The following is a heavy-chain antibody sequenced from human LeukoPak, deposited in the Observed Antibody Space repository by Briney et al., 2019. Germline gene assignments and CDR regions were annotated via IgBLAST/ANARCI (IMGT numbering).Heavy chain of an antibody. Sequence: GGSLRLSCAASGFTLDDYTMHWVRQALGKGLEWVSLITWDGGSTYYADSVKSRFTISRDNSKNSLYLQMNSLRTEDTALYYCAKGKNTGSYLSHVDYWGQGTLVTVSS. CDR3: AKGKNTGSYLSHVDY. D-gene: IGHD3-10*01. CDR1: GFTLDDYT. V-gene: IGHV3-43*01. J-gene: IGHJ4*02. CDR2: ITWDGGST.